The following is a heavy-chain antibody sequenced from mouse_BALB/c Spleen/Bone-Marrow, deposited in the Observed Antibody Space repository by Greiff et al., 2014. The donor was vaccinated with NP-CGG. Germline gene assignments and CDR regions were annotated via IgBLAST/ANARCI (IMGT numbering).Heavy chain of an antibody. J-gene: IGHJ2*01. V-gene: IGHV5-17*02. CDR2: ISSGSSTI. D-gene: IGHD1-1*01. CDR3: ARSLLLRPDY. CDR1: GFTFSSFG. Sequence: EVQGVESGGGLVQPGGSRKLSCAASGFTFSSFGMHWVRQAPEKGLEWVAYISSGSSTIYYADTVKGRFTISRDNPKNTLFLQMTSLRSEDTAMYYCARSLLLRPDYWGQGTTLTVSS.